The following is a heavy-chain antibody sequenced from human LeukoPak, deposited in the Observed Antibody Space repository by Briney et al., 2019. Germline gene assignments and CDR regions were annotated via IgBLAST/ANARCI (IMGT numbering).Heavy chain of an antibody. V-gene: IGHV3-48*03. CDR1: GFSFSSSE. J-gene: IGHJ4*02. Sequence: GGSLRLSCVASGFSFSSSEMNWVRQAPGKGLEWVSHISSGGTTIYYADSVKGRFTISRDNAKNSLYLQMNSLRAEDTAVYYCLSGTLTYWGQGTLVTVSS. CDR2: ISSGGTTI. D-gene: IGHD3-10*01. CDR3: LSGTLTY.